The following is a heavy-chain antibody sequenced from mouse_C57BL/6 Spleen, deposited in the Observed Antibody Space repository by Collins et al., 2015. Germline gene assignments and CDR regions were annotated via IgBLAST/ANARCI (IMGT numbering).Heavy chain of an antibody. V-gene: IGHV8-8*01. Sequence: QVTLKESGPGILQPSQTLSLTCPFSGFSLSTSGMGVGWIRQPPGKGLEWLAHIWWDDVKRYNPALKSRLTISKDTSSSQVFLKIASVDTADTATYYCARIVYYRYHWYFDVWGAGTTVTVSS. D-gene: IGHD2-14*01. CDR2: IWWDDVK. CDR1: GFSLSTSGMG. CDR3: ARIVYYRYHWYFDV. J-gene: IGHJ1*01.